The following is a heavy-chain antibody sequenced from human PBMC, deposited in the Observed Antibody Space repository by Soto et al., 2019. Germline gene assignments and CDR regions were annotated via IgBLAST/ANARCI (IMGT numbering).Heavy chain of an antibody. D-gene: IGHD3-10*01. V-gene: IGHV4-59*01. CDR3: ARGGGDYYYGMDV. Sequence: SETLSLTCTVSGRSISRYYWSWIRQPPGKGLEWIGYIYYSGSTNYNPSLKSRVTISVDTSKNQFSLKLSSVTAADTAVYYCARGGGDYYYGMDVWGQGTTVTVSS. CDR2: IYYSGST. J-gene: IGHJ6*02. CDR1: GRSISRYY.